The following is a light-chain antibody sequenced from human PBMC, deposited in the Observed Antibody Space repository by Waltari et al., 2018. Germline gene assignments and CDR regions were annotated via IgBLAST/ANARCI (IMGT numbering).Light chain of an antibody. Sequence: QSALTQPPSASGSPGQSVTISCTATSGAFGDYDYVSWYQQHPGKAPKLLIYEVSPRPSGVPDRFSGSKSGNTASLTVSGLQVEDEGDYYCSSFSASNTLIFGGGTELTVL. CDR3: SSFSASNTLI. CDR2: EVS. J-gene: IGLJ2*01. V-gene: IGLV2-8*01. CDR1: SGAFGDYDY.